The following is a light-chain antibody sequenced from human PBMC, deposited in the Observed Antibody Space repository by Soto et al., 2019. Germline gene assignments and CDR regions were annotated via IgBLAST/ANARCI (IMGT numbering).Light chain of an antibody. CDR1: QTVSSY. CDR2: DAS. V-gene: IGKV3-11*01. CDR3: QQRRT. Sequence: EIVLTQSPATLSLSPGERATLSCRASQTVSSYLAWYQQKPGQAPRLLVYDASDRATGIPARFSGSGSGTDFTLTISSLEPEDFAVYYCQQRRTFGQGKRLEIK. J-gene: IGKJ5*01.